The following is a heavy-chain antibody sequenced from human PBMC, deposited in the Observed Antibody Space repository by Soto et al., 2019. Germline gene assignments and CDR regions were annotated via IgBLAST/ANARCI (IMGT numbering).Heavy chain of an antibody. CDR2: IVVGSGNT. Sequence: SVKVSCKASGFTFTSSAVQWVRQARGQRLEWIGWIVVGSGNTNYAQKFQERVTITRDMSTSTAYMELSSLRSEDTAVYYCAAEHSWGCINGVCYHYWGQGTLVTVSS. V-gene: IGHV1-58*01. CDR3: AAEHSWGCINGVCYHY. J-gene: IGHJ4*02. D-gene: IGHD2-8*01. CDR1: GFTFTSSA.